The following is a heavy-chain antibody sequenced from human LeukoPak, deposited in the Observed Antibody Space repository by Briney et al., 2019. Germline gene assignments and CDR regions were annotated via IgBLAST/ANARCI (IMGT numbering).Heavy chain of an antibody. V-gene: IGHV3-74*01. D-gene: IGHD4-17*01. CDR3: ARGVHATVTRFDS. Sequence: GGSLRLSCAASGFTFSNYWMHWVRQAPGKGLVWVSRINSDGSSTTYADSVKGRFTISRDNAKNTLYLQMNGLRAEDTAVYYCARGVHATVTRFDSWGQGTLVPVSS. J-gene: IGHJ4*02. CDR1: GFTFSNYW. CDR2: INSDGSST.